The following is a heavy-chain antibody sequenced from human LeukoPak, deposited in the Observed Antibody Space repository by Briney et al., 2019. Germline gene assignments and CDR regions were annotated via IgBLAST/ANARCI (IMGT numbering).Heavy chain of an antibody. J-gene: IGHJ4*02. V-gene: IGHV1-2*02. CDR1: GYTFTDYY. D-gene: IGHD6-19*01. CDR2: INPNSGGT. CDR3: AKEAVTGTFDY. Sequence: GASVKVSCKASGYTFTDYYMHWVRQAPGQGLEWMGWINPNSGGTNYAQKFQGRVTMTRDTSISTAHMDLSRLRSDDTAVYYCAKEAVTGTFDYWGQGTLVTVSS.